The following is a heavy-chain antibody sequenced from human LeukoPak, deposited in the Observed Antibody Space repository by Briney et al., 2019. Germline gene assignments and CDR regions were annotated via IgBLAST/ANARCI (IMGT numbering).Heavy chain of an antibody. D-gene: IGHD3-3*01. CDR2: ISYSGTT. J-gene: IGHJ2*01. CDR1: GGSISNFY. V-gene: IGHV4-59*01. Sequence: SETLSLTCTVSGGSISNFYWTWIRQSPGKGLEWIGYISYSGTTKYSPSLKSRVTMSLDTSKNQFSLSLISVTAADTAVYYCARDGVSALNLYSDLWGRGTLVTVSS. CDR3: ARDGVSALNLYSDL.